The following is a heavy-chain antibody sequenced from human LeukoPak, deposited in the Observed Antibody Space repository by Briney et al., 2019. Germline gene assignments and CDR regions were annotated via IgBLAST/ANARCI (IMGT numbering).Heavy chain of an antibody. CDR1: GFTFSNYA. Sequence: GGSLRLSCAASGFTFSNYAVNWIRQAPGKGLEWVAVISYDGSNKYYADSVKGRFTISRDNSKNTLYLQMNSLRAEDTAVYYCARDGSGSFDYWGQGTLVTVSS. D-gene: IGHD1-26*01. V-gene: IGHV3-30-3*01. CDR3: ARDGSGSFDY. J-gene: IGHJ4*02. CDR2: ISYDGSNK.